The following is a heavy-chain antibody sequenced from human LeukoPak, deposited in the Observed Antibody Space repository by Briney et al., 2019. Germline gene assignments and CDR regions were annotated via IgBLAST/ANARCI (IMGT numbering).Heavy chain of an antibody. V-gene: IGHV1-69*04. CDR3: ARDIRAVAGSIRVYYFDY. Sequence: SLKVSCKASGGTFSSYAISWVRHAPGQGLEWMGRIIPILGIANYEQRFQGRVTITADKSTSTAYKELSSLRSEDTAVYYCARDIRAVAGSIRVYYFDYWGQGTLVTVSS. CDR2: IIPILGIA. D-gene: IGHD6-19*01. CDR1: GGTFSSYA. J-gene: IGHJ4*02.